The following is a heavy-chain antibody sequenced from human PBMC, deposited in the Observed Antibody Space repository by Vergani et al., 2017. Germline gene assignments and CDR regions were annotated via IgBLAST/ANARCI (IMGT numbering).Heavy chain of an antibody. CDR2: ISGSGGST. D-gene: IGHD3-16*02. CDR3: ASSGVIEVWAYYFDY. CDR1: GFNLTNAW. V-gene: IGHV3-23*04. J-gene: IGHJ4*02. Sequence: EVQLVESGGGLVKPGGSLRLSCAASGFNLTNAWMNWVRQAPGKGLEWVSAISGSGGSTYYADSVKGRFTISRDNSKNTLYLQMNSLRAEDTAVYYCASSGVIEVWAYYFDYWGQGTLVTVSS.